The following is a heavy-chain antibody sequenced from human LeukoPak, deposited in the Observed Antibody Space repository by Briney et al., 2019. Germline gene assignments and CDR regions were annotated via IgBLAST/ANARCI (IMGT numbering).Heavy chain of an antibody. CDR1: GYTFTSYD. J-gene: IGHJ4*02. V-gene: IGHV1-8*03. CDR2: LNPHSGNT. CDR3: ARAGGYCGRISCPYYFDY. D-gene: IGHD2-15*01. Sequence: ASVKVSCKASGYTFTSYDINWVRQATGQGLEWMGGLNPHSGNTAYAQKFQGRVTITRNTSISTAYMELSSLRSEDTAVYYCARAGGYCGRISCPYYFDYWGQGSLVAVSS.